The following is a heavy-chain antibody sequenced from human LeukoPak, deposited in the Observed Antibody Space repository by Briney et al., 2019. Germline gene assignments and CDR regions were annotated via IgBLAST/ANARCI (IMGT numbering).Heavy chain of an antibody. J-gene: IGHJ4*02. D-gene: IGHD5-12*01. CDR3: ATLLPRYGGYIFDY. V-gene: IGHV1-24*01. CDR1: GYTLTELS. Sequence: EASVKVSCKVSGYTLTELSMHWVRQAPGKGLEWMGGFDPEDGETIYAQKFQGRVTMTEDTSTDTAYMELSSLRSEDTAVYYCATLLPRYGGYIFDYWGQGTLVTVSS. CDR2: FDPEDGET.